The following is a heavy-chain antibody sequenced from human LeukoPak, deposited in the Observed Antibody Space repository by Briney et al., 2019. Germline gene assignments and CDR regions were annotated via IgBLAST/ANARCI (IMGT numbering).Heavy chain of an antibody. D-gene: IGHD6-13*01. J-gene: IGHJ4*02. CDR3: ARDGLAAIVSYYFDY. V-gene: IGHV1-2*02. CDR1: GYTFTGYY. Sequence: ASVKVSCKASGYTFTGYYMHWVRQAPGQGLEWMGWINPNSGGTNYAQKFQGRVTMTRDTSISTAYMELSRLRSDDTAVYYCARDGLAAIVSYYFDYWGRGTLVTVSS. CDR2: INPNSGGT.